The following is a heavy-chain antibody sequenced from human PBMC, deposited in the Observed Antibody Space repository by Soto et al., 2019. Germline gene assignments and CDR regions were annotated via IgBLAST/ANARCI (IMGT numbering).Heavy chain of an antibody. J-gene: IGHJ5*02. CDR1: GGTFSSYA. V-gene: IGHV1-69*06. CDR2: IIPIFGTA. D-gene: IGHD1-26*01. CDR3: ASLLSGSYLA. Sequence: ASVKVSCKASGGTFSSYAISWVRQAPGQGLEWMGGIIPIFGTANYAQKFQGGVTITADKSTSTAYMELSSLRSEDTAVYYCASLLSGSYLAWGQGTLVTVSS.